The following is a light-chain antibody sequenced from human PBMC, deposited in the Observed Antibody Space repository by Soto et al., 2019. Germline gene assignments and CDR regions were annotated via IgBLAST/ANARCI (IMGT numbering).Light chain of an antibody. CDR2: AAS. J-gene: IGKJ3*01. CDR3: QQYNASPLT. V-gene: IGKV3-20*01. Sequence: EIVLTQSPGTLSLSPGERATLSCRASQSLDTNSLAWYQQKPGQTPRLLIYAASTSDTGIPDRFIGSGSGTDFALTITRLEPEDFALYYCQQYNASPLTFGPGTKVDIK. CDR1: QSLDTNS.